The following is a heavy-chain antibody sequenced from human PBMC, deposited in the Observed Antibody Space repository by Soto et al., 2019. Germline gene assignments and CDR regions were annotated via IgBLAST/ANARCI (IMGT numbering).Heavy chain of an antibody. CDR1: GFTYSTYA. CDR3: AKCRSSDTSCYGIDY. CDR2: ISGSGDST. J-gene: IGHJ4*02. Sequence: EVQLLESGGGLVQPGGSLRLSCAASGFTYSTYAMSWVRQAPGKGLEWVSTISGSGDSTYYADSVKGRFTISRDNSKNTLYLQMNSLRAEDTAVYHCAKCRSSDTSCYGIDYWGQGTLVTVSS. D-gene: IGHD2-2*01. V-gene: IGHV3-23*01.